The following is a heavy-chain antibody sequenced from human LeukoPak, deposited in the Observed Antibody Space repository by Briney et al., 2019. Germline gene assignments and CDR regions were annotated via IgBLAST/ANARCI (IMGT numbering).Heavy chain of an antibody. J-gene: IGHJ4*02. V-gene: IGHV1-2*06. CDR3: ARDQGSLTRSWYTGY. CDR2: INPYSGDT. Sequence: ASVKVSCKASGYAFTGYHIHWVRQAPGQGLEWMGRINPYSGDTNFAQKFQGRVTMTRDTSITTAYMDLSSLTPDDTAVYFCARDQGSLTRSWYTGYWGQGTQVTVSS. D-gene: IGHD6-13*01. CDR1: GYAFTGYH.